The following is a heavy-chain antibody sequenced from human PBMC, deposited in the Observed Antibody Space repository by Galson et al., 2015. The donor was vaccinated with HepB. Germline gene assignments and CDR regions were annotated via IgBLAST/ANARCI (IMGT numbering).Heavy chain of an antibody. V-gene: IGHV7-4-1*02. J-gene: IGHJ4*02. D-gene: IGHD6-13*01. CDR3: ARQAGGSSWFYYFDY. Sequence: SVKVSCKASGYTFTSYGISWVRQAPRQGLEWMGWINTNTGNPTYAQGFTGRFVFSLDTSVSTAYLQISSLKAEDTAVYYCARQAGGSSWFYYFDYWGQGTLVTVSS. CDR2: INTNTGNP. CDR1: GYTFTSYG.